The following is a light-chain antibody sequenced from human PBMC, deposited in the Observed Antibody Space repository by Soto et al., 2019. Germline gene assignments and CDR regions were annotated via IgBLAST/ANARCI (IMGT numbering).Light chain of an antibody. CDR2: DVS. CDR3: SSYTSSSLYV. CDR1: SSDVGGYSY. Sequence: QSVLPQRASVSGSPGQSITISCTGTSSDVGGYSYVSWYQQLPGKAPKLMIYDVSDRPSGVSNRFSGSKSGNTASLTISGLQAEDEADYYCSSYTSSSLYVFGTGTKVTVL. J-gene: IGLJ1*01. V-gene: IGLV2-14*01.